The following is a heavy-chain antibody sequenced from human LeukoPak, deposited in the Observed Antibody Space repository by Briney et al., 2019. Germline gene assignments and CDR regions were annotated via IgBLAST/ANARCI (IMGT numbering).Heavy chain of an antibody. J-gene: IGHJ4*02. Sequence: GGSLRLSRAASGFTFSSHRMHWVRQAPGKGLVWVSCVSTDGSTTNYADSVKGRFTISRDNAKNTLYLQMNSLRVEDTAVYYCARDTNGLAYWGLGTRVTVSS. V-gene: IGHV3-74*01. CDR1: GFTFSSHR. CDR3: ARDTNGLAY. D-gene: IGHD2-8*01. CDR2: VSTDGSTT.